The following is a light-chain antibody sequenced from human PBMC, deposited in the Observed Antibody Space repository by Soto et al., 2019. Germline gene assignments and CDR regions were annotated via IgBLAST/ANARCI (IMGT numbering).Light chain of an antibody. CDR2: GAS. CDR3: QQYNNWKIT. Sequence: EIVMTPSPATLSVSPGERATLSCRASQSVSSNLAWYQQTPGQAPRLLIYGASTRATGIPARFSGSGSGTEFTLTISSLQSEDFAVYYCQQYNNWKITFGQGTRLEIK. J-gene: IGKJ5*01. V-gene: IGKV3-15*01. CDR1: QSVSSN.